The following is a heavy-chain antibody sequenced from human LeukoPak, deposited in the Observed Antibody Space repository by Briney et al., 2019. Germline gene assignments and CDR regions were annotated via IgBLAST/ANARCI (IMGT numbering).Heavy chain of an antibody. D-gene: IGHD3-10*01. CDR1: GFTFSSYS. J-gene: IGHJ4*02. CDR2: ISSSSSYI. V-gene: IGHV3-21*01. Sequence: PGGSLRLSCAASGFTFSSYSMNWVRQAPGKGLEWVSSISSSSSYIYYADSVKGRFTISRDNAKNSLYLQMNSLRAEYTAVYYYARDSRGYRSGSSTYYLDYWGQGTLVTVSS. CDR3: ARDSRGYRSGSSTYYLDY.